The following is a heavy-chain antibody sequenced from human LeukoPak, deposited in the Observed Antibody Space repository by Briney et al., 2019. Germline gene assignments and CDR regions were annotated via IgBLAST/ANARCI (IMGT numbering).Heavy chain of an antibody. Sequence: SETLSLTCAVYGGSFSGYYWSWIRQPPGKGLEWIGEINHSGSTNYNPSLKSRVTISVDTSKNQFSLKLSSVTAADTAVYYCARGARVIDSSGYHGYCFDFWGQGTLVTVSS. J-gene: IGHJ4*02. V-gene: IGHV4-34*01. D-gene: IGHD3-22*01. CDR1: GGSFSGYY. CDR3: ARGARVIDSSGYHGYCFDF. CDR2: INHSGST.